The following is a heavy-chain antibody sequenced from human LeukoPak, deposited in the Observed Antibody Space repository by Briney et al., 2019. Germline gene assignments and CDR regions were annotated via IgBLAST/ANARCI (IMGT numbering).Heavy chain of an antibody. D-gene: IGHD6-13*01. CDR1: GYTFPSYD. V-gene: IGHV1-8*01. CDR3: ARVIHSSSVDY. CDR2: MNPNSGNT. J-gene: IGHJ4*02. Sequence: GASVSVSWKASGYTFPSYDINWVRQATGQGLEWMGWMNPNSGNTGYAQKFQGRVTMTRNTSISTAYMELSSLRSEDTAVYYCARVIHSSSVDYWGQGTLVTVSS.